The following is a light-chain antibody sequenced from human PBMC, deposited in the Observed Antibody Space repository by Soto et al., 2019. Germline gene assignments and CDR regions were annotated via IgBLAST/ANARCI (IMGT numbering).Light chain of an antibody. CDR3: SSFAVSPVV. CDR2: EVN. CDR1: GIDDYDYNY. Sequence: QSVLTQPPSASGSPGQSVTIPCTGTGIDDYDYNYVSWYQQHPGKVPKLIIYEVNKRPSRVPDRFSGSKSGSTASLTVSGLQAEDEADYYCSSFAVSPVVFGGGTKVTVL. J-gene: IGLJ2*01. V-gene: IGLV2-8*01.